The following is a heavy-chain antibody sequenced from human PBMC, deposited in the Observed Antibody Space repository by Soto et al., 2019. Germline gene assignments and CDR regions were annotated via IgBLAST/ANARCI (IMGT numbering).Heavy chain of an antibody. CDR1: GGSISSSNW. D-gene: IGHD3-22*01. J-gene: IGHJ4*02. CDR3: ATYYDSSGYRFDY. Sequence: QVQLQESGPGLVKPSGTLSLTCAVSGGSISSSNWWSWVRQPPGKGLEWIGEIYHSGSTNYIPSLKSRLTLSVDKSKNQFSLKLSSVTAADTAVYYCATYYDSSGYRFDYWGQGTLVTVSS. V-gene: IGHV4-4*02. CDR2: IYHSGST.